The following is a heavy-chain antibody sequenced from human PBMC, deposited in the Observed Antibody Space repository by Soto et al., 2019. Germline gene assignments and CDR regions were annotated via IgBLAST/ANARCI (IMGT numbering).Heavy chain of an antibody. Sequence: GGSLRLSCAASGFTFSSYWMSWVRQAPGKGLEWVANLKQDGSEKYYVDSVKGRFTISRDNAKNSLYLQMNSLRAEDTAVYYCARDHCSSTSCYATLNYFDYWGQGTLVTVSS. CDR3: ARDHCSSTSCYATLNYFDY. D-gene: IGHD2-2*01. V-gene: IGHV3-7*01. CDR2: LKQDGSEK. J-gene: IGHJ4*02. CDR1: GFTFSSYW.